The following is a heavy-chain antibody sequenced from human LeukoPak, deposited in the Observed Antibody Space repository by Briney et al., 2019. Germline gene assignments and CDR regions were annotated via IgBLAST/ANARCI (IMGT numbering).Heavy chain of an antibody. V-gene: IGHV3-15*01. Sequence: GGSLRLSCVSSGFTIGTAWMSWVRQAPGKGLEWLGHIKSEGEGAATDYAAPAEGRFAISRDDSKNMIYLQMSSLKIDDTAIYYCIAHFPYFYGFDVWGKGTTVTVSS. CDR2: IKSEGEGAAT. CDR3: IAHFPYFYGFDV. D-gene: IGHD3-3*02. CDR1: GFTIGTAW. J-gene: IGHJ6*04.